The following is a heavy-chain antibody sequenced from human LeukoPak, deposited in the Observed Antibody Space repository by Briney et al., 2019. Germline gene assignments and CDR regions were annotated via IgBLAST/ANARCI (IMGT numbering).Heavy chain of an antibody. V-gene: IGHV3-33*01. J-gene: IGHJ4*02. CDR1: GFTFNTYG. CDR3: ARDATQIQVWFDGYSDH. CDR2: IWHDGSNT. D-gene: IGHD2-21*01. Sequence: GRSLRLSCAASGFTFNTYGMSWVRQAPGKGLEWVAVIWHDGSNTHYADSVKGRFTISRDNSKNTLYLQMNSLRAEDTAVYYCARDATQIQVWFDGYSDHWGQGTLVTVSS.